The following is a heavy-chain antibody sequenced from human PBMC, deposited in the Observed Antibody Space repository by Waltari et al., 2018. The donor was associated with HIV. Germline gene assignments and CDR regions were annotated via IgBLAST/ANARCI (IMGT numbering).Heavy chain of an antibody. CDR1: GFTFNTYA. Sequence: QVQLVESGGGVVQPGRSLRLSCAASGFTFNTYAMYWVRQAPGKGLECIAVISYDGSNKYYADSVKGRFTISRDNSKNMLYLQMNSLRAEDTAVYYCARDSSGYYYVGYGMDVWGQGTTVTVSS. V-gene: IGHV3-30*01. J-gene: IGHJ6*02. D-gene: IGHD3-22*01. CDR2: ISYDGSNK. CDR3: ARDSSGYYYVGYGMDV.